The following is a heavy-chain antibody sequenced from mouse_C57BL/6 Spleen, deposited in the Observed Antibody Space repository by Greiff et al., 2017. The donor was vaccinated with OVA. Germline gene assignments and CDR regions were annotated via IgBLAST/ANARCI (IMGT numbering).Heavy chain of an antibody. J-gene: IGHJ4*01. CDR3: ARYGTNGYYAMDY. Sequence: EVQGVESGGGLVQPGGSLSLSCAASGFTFTDYYMSWVRQPPGKALEWLGFIRNNANGYTTEYSASVKGLFTISRDNSQSILYLQMKALRAEDSATYYCARYGTNGYYAMDYWGQGTSVTVSS. V-gene: IGHV7-3*01. D-gene: IGHD1-3*01. CDR2: IRNNANGYTT. CDR1: GFTFTDYY.